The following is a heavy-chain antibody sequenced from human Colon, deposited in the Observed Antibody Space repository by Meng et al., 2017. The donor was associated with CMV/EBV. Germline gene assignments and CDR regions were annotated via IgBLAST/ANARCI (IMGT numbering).Heavy chain of an antibody. D-gene: IGHD1-1*01. V-gene: IGHV4-4*02. CDR2: IFHTGTT. CDR3: ARDVYNWKDGHGAFDI. J-gene: IGHJ3*02. Sequence: GGSLITTNYGSWIRQPPGRGLEWIWDIFHTGTTNYNPSLKSRVTISADKSRNHFSLNLSSVTAADTAVYYCARDVYNWKDGHGAFDIWGQGTKVTVSS. CDR1: GGSLITTNY.